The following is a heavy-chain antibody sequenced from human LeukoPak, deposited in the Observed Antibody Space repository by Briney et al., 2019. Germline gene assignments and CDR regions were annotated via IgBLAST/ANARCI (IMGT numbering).Heavy chain of an antibody. Sequence: SETLSLTCTVSGGSITSYYWSWIRQPPGKGLEWIGYIYYSGSTNYNPSLKSRVTISVDTSKNQFSLNLNSVTAADTAVYYCARGGAARLHFQNWGQGTLVTVSS. D-gene: IGHD6-6*01. V-gene: IGHV4-59*01. CDR3: ARGGAARLHFQN. J-gene: IGHJ1*01. CDR1: GGSITSYY. CDR2: IYYSGST.